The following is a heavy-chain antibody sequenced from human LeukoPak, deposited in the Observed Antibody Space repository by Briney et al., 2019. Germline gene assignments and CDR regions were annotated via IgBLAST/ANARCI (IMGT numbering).Heavy chain of an antibody. Sequence: GASVKVSCKASGYTFTSYGISWVRQAPGQGLEWMGWIRAYNGNTNYAQKLQGRVTMTTDTSTSTAYMELRSLRSGDTAVYYCARGGPPYYYYGMDVWGQGTTVTVSS. D-gene: IGHD3/OR15-3a*01. CDR2: IRAYNGNT. J-gene: IGHJ6*02. V-gene: IGHV1-18*01. CDR1: GYTFTSYG. CDR3: ARGGPPYYYYGMDV.